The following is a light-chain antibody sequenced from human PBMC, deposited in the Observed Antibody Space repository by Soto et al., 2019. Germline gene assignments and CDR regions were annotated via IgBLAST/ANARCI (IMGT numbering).Light chain of an antibody. CDR3: ASWDDSLSGVL. CDR1: SSNIGSNP. V-gene: IGLV1-44*01. J-gene: IGLJ2*01. CDR2: TNH. Sequence: QSVLTQSPSASGTPGQRVTISCSGSSSNIGSNPVHWYQQLPGSAPKLLIHTNHQRPAGVPGRFSASKSGTSASLAIGGLQSEDEADYYCASWDDSLSGVLFGGGTKLTVL.